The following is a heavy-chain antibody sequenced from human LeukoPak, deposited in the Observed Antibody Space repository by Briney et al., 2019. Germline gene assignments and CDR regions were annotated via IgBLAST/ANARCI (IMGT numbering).Heavy chain of an antibody. Sequence: GESLKISCKGSGYSFTSYWIGWVRQMPGKGLEWMGIIYPGDADTRYSPSFQGQVTISADKSISTAYLQWSSLKASDTAMYFCARQREWGGGFDAFDIWGRGTMVTVSS. J-gene: IGHJ3*02. CDR2: IYPGDADT. CDR1: GYSFTSYW. V-gene: IGHV5-51*01. D-gene: IGHD2-15*01. CDR3: ARQREWGGGFDAFDI.